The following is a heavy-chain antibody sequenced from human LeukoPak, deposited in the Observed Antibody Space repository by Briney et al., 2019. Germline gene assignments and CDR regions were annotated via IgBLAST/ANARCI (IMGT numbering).Heavy chain of an antibody. V-gene: IGHV4-59*08. CDR2: IYHSGST. J-gene: IGHJ4*02. CDR3: ARHGYYDGSGYHFDY. Sequence: SETLSLTCTVSGGSISSYYWSRMRQPPGKGLEWIGYIYHSGSTKYNPSLKSRVSISVDTSKDQFSLKLSSVTAAETAVYYCARHGYYDGSGYHFDYWGQGTLVTVSS. D-gene: IGHD3-22*01. CDR1: GGSISSYY.